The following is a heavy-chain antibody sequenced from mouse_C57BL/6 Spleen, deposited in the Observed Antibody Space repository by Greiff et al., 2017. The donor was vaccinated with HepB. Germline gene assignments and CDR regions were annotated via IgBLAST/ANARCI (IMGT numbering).Heavy chain of an antibody. CDR2: INPNYGTT. V-gene: IGHV1-39*01. D-gene: IGHD1-1*01. CDR3: ARGASITTVVPYFDV. CDR1: GYSFTDYN. Sequence: EVKLMESGPELVKPGASVKISCKASGYSFTDYNMNWVKQSNGKSLEWIGVINPNYGTTSYNQKFKGKATLTVDQSSSTAYMQLNSLTSEDSAVYYCARGASITTVVPYFDVWGTGTTVTVSS. J-gene: IGHJ1*03.